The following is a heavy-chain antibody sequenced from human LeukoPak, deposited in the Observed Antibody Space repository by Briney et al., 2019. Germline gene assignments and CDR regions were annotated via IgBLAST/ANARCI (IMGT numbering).Heavy chain of an antibody. Sequence: GGSLRLSCVASGFTFSSYNMKWVRQAPGRGLEWVSSISYNSGYIQYADSVKGRFTIFRDNAKNPLYLQMNSLTAADTAVYYCARVYSNSWYSGYLYMDVWGKGTTVTVSS. J-gene: IGHJ6*03. V-gene: IGHV3-21*01. CDR2: ISYNSGYI. CDR1: GFTFSSYN. CDR3: ARVYSNSWYSGYLYMDV. D-gene: IGHD6-13*01.